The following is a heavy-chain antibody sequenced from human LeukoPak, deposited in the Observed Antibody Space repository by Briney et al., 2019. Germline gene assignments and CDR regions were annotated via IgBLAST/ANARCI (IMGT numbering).Heavy chain of an antibody. CDR2: INHSGST. CDR1: GGSFSGYY. V-gene: IGHV4-34*01. D-gene: IGHD6-19*01. CDR3: ARRGAVGDY. J-gene: IGHJ4*02. Sequence: SETLSLTCAVYGGSFSGYYWSWIRQPPGKGLEWIGEINHSGSTNYNPSLKSRVTLSVDTSKNQFSLKLSSVTAADTAVYYCARRGAVGDYWGQGTLVTVSS.